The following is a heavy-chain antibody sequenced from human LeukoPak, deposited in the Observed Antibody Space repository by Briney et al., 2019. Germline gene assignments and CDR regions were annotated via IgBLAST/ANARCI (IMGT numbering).Heavy chain of an antibody. V-gene: IGHV4-59*08. CDR2: IYYSEST. D-gene: IGHD5-18*01. J-gene: IGHJ4*02. CDR3: ARAYSYGNYYFDY. Sequence: PSETLSLTCTVSGGSISSYYWSWIRQPPGKGLEWIAYIYYSESTNYNPSLKSRVTISVDPSKNQFSLKLSSVTAADTAVYYCARAYSYGNYYFDYWAREPWSPSPQ. CDR1: GGSISSYY.